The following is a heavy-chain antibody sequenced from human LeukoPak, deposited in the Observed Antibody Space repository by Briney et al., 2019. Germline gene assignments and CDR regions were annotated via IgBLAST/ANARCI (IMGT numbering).Heavy chain of an antibody. D-gene: IGHD5-18*01. CDR3: ARGYGRADY. CDR2: ISSSSSYI. CDR1: GFSFSDYT. Sequence: PGGCLRLSCAGPGFSFSDYTINWVREAPGEGVGWVSSISSSSSYIYYADSVRGRFTISRDNAKNSLYLQMNSLRAEDTAVYYCARGYGRADYWGQGTLVSVSS. V-gene: IGHV3-21*01. J-gene: IGHJ4*02.